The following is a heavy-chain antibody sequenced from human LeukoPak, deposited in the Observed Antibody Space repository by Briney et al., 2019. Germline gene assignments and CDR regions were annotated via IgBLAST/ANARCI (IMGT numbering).Heavy chain of an antibody. Sequence: GGSLRLSCAASGFTFSSYGMHWVRQAPGKGLEWVAVISYDGSNKYYADSVKGRFTISRDNSKNTLYLQMNSLRAEDTAVYYCAKDRGDYHDSGGFDYWGQGTLVTVSS. V-gene: IGHV3-30*18. CDR3: AKDRGDYHDSGGFDY. J-gene: IGHJ4*02. CDR1: GFTFSSYG. CDR2: ISYDGSNK. D-gene: IGHD3-22*01.